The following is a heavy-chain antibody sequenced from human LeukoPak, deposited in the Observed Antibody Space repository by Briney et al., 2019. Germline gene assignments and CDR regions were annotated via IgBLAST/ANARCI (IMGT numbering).Heavy chain of an antibody. CDR2: IRYDGSNK. CDR1: GFTFSSYG. Sequence: PGGSLRLSCAASGFTFSSYGMHWVRQAPGKGVEWGAFIRYDGSNKYYADSVKGRFTISRDNSKNTLYLQMNSLRAEDTAVYYCAKDRGARDAFDIWGQGTMVTVSS. V-gene: IGHV3-30*02. CDR3: AKDRGARDAFDI. D-gene: IGHD3-10*01. J-gene: IGHJ3*02.